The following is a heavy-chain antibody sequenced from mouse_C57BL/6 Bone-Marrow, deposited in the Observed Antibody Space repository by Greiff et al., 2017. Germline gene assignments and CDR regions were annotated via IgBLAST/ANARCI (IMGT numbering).Heavy chain of an antibody. CDR2: IDPSDSYT. CDR1: GYTFTSYW. Sequence: VQLQQSGAELVMPGASVKLSCKASGYTFTSYWMHWVKQRPGQGLEWIGEIDPSDSYTNYNQKFKGKSTLTVDKSSSTAYMQLSSLTSEDSAVYYCARVYFDYWGQGTTLTVSS. J-gene: IGHJ2*01. CDR3: ARVYFDY. V-gene: IGHV1-69*01.